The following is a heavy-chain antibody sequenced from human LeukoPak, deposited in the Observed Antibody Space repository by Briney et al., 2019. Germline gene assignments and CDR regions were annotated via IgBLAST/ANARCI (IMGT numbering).Heavy chain of an antibody. CDR1: GGSISSGSYY. CDR3: ARAGAHCSGGSCYSRVYDY. Sequence: PSQTLSLTCTVSGGSISSGSYYWSWIRQPAGKGLEWIGRIYTSGSTNYNPSRKSRVTISVATSKNQFSLKLSSVTAADTAVYYCARAGAHCSGGSCYSRVYDYWGQGTLVTVSS. D-gene: IGHD2-15*01. V-gene: IGHV4-61*02. CDR2: IYTSGST. J-gene: IGHJ4*02.